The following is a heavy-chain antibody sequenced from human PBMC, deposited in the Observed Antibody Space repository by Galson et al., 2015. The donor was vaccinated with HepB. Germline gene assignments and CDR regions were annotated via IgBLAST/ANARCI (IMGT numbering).Heavy chain of an antibody. CDR3: ATRLTIFARFDY. Sequence: SVKVSCKVSRYTLTELSMHWVRQAPGKGLEWMGGFDPEDGETIYAQKFQGRVTMTEDTSTDTAYMELSSLRSEDTAVYYCATRLTIFARFDYWGQGTLVTVSS. CDR1: RYTLTELS. CDR2: FDPEDGET. D-gene: IGHD3-3*01. J-gene: IGHJ4*02. V-gene: IGHV1-24*01.